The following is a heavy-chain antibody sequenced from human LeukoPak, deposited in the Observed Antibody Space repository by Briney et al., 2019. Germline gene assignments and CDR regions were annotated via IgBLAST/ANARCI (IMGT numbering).Heavy chain of an antibody. CDR3: AKRNTMIRGGPCFDY. V-gene: IGHV3-23*01. Sequence: PGGSLRLSCAASGFSFSSYAMNWVRQAPGKGLEWVSLIFGNGDTTYYADSVKGRFTVSRDNSKDTLYLQMNDLRTDDTAKYYCAKRNTMIRGGPCFDYWGQGLLVTVSS. D-gene: IGHD3-10*01. J-gene: IGHJ4*02. CDR2: IFGNGDTT. CDR1: GFSFSSYA.